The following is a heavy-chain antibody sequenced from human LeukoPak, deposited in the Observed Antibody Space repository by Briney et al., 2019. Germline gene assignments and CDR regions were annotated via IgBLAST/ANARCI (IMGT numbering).Heavy chain of an antibody. CDR1: GGTFNSYA. Sequence: GASVKVSCKAPGGTFNSYAISWVRQAPGQGLEWMGGIIPIFGTANYAQKFQGRVTITADESTSTAYMELSSLRSEDTAVYYCARRGRWLQYDAFDIWGQGTMVTVSS. D-gene: IGHD5-24*01. J-gene: IGHJ3*02. CDR2: IIPIFGTA. V-gene: IGHV1-69*13. CDR3: ARRGRWLQYDAFDI.